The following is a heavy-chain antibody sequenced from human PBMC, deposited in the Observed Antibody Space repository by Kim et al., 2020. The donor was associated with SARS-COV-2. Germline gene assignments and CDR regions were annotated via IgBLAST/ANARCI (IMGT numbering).Heavy chain of an antibody. D-gene: IGHD7-27*01. J-gene: IGHJ6*02. CDR1: GFTFSSYS. Sequence: GGSLRHSCAASGFTFSSYSMNWVRQAPGKGLEWVSSISSSSSYIHYADSVKGRFTISRDNAKNSLYLQMNSLRAEDTAVYYCARDGRWGNYYYYGMDVWGQGTTVTVSS. V-gene: IGHV3-21*01. CDR3: ARDGRWGNYYYYGMDV. CDR2: ISSSSSYI.